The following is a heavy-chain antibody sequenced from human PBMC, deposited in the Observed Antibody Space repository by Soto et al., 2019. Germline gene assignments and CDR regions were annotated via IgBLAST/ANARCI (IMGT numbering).Heavy chain of an antibody. J-gene: IGHJ6*02. CDR3: VTSDSGSYGYYYYYGMDV. Sequence: PGESLKISCKGSGYSFTSYWIGWVRQMPGKGLEWMGIIYPGDSDTRYSPSFQGQVTISADKSISTAYLQWSSLKASDTAMYYCVTSDSGSYGYYYYYGMDVWGQGTTVTVSS. CDR1: GYSFTSYW. D-gene: IGHD1-26*01. CDR2: IYPGDSDT. V-gene: IGHV5-51*01.